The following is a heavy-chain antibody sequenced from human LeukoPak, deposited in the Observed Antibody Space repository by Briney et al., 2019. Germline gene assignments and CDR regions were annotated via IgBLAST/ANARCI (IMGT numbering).Heavy chain of an antibody. D-gene: IGHD1-26*01. Sequence: ASVKVSCKASGYTLTELSMHWVRQAPGKGLEWMGGFDPEDGETIYAQKFQGRVTMTEDTSTDTAYMELSSLRSEDTAVYYCATVSKWELLTAFDYWGQGTLVTVSS. CDR1: GYTLTELS. J-gene: IGHJ4*02. V-gene: IGHV1-24*01. CDR2: FDPEDGET. CDR3: ATVSKWELLTAFDY.